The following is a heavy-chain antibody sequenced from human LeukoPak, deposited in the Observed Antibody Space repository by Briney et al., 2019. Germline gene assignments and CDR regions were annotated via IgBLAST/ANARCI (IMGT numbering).Heavy chain of an antibody. V-gene: IGHV3-23*01. Sequence: PGGSLRLSCAASGFTFSSYAMSWVRQAPGKGLEWVSAISGSGGSTYYADSVKGRFTISRDNSKNTLYLQMNSLRAEDTAVYYCAKGGRGGIIVYDSSGYYETFLFDYWGQGTLVTVSS. J-gene: IGHJ4*02. CDR1: GFTFSSYA. CDR2: ISGSGGST. D-gene: IGHD3-22*01. CDR3: AKGGRGGIIVYDSSGYYETFLFDY.